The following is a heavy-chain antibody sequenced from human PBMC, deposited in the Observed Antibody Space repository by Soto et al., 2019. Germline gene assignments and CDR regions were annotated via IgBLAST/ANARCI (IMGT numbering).Heavy chain of an antibody. CDR2: IKQDGSEK. V-gene: IGHV3-7*01. CDR3: ARETVELATNG. D-gene: IGHD5-12*01. J-gene: IGHJ4*02. CDR1: GFTFSSYW. Sequence: GGSLRLSCAASGFTFSSYWMSWVRQAPGKGLEWVANIKQDGSEKYYVDSVKGRFTISRDNAENSLFLQMSSLRAEDTAVYYCARETVELATNGWGQGTLVTVSS.